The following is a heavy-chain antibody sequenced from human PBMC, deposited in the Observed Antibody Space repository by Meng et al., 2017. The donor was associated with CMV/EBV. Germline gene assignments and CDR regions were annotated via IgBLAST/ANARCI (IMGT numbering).Heavy chain of an antibody. D-gene: IGHD3-22*01. CDR3: AGTYYYDSSGYNH. CDR1: GYSFTSYW. CDR2: IDPSDSYT. Sequence: CKGSGYSFTSYWISWLRPMPGKGLEWMGRIDPSDSYTNYSPSFQGHVTISADKSISTAYLQWSSLKASDTAMYYCAGTYYYDSSGYNHWGQGTLVTVSS. V-gene: IGHV5-10-1*01. J-gene: IGHJ4*02.